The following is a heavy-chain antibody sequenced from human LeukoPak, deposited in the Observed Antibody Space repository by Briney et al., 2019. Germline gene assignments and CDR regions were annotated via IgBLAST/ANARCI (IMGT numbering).Heavy chain of an antibody. CDR3: VRGGPSTWS. J-gene: IGHJ5*02. V-gene: IGHV3-74*01. CDR1: GFTFKLYW. D-gene: IGHD2-15*01. Sequence: GGSLRLSCAASGFTFKLYWMHWVRQVPGKRPVWVSRINDDGSDTIYTDSVRGRFTISRDDAKNTVYLQMNNLRAEDTAVYYCVRGGPSTWSWGQGTLVTVSS. CDR2: INDDGSDT.